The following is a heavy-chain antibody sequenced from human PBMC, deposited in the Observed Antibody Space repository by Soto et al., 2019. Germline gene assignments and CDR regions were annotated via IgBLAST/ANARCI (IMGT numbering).Heavy chain of an antibody. J-gene: IGHJ4*02. CDR3: AHTPVVIATFDY. CDR1: GFSLSTSGVG. D-gene: IGHD3-22*01. CDR2: IYWNDDK. Sequence: QITLKESGPTLVKPTQTLTLTCTFSGFSLSTSGVGVGWIRQPPGKALEWLALIYWNDDKRYSPSLKSRLTITKDTSKNQVVLTMTNMDPVDTATYCCAHTPVVIATFDYWGQGTLVTVSS. V-gene: IGHV2-5*01.